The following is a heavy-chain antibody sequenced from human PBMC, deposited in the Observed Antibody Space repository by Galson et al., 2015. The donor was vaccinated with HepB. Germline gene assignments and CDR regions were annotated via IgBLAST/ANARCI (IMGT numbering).Heavy chain of an antibody. CDR2: IKQDGSDK. Sequence: LRLSCAASGFTFSSCSMTWVRQAPGKGLEWVANIKQDGSDKFYVDSVKGRFAISRDNAKNSLYLQMNSLKAEDTAVYYCARGRGRSGYDYWGQGTLVTVSS. J-gene: IGHJ4*02. CDR3: ARGRGRSGYDY. CDR1: GFTFSSCS. D-gene: IGHD3-22*01. V-gene: IGHV3-7*01.